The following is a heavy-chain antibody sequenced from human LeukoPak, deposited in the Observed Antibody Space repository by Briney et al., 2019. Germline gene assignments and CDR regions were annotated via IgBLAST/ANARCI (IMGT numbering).Heavy chain of an antibody. V-gene: IGHV4-59*01. CDR1: GGSISSYY. J-gene: IGHJ6*03. CDR3: ARASVPVAPLYYYYYMDV. CDR2: IYYSGST. Sequence: SETLCLTCTVSGGSISSYYWSWIRQPPGKGLEWIGYIYYSGSTNYNPSLKSRVTISVDTSKNQFSLKLSSVTAGDTAVYYCARASVPVAPLYYYYYMDVWGKGTTVTVSS. D-gene: IGHD2-15*01.